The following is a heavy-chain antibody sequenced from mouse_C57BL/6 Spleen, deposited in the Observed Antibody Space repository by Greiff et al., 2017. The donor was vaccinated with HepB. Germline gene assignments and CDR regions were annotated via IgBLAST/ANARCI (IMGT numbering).Heavy chain of an antibody. J-gene: IGHJ2*01. D-gene: IGHD3-2*02. CDR1: GYTFTSYW. CDR3: ARWTAQATYFDY. Sequence: QVQLQQPGAELVMPGASVKLSCKASGYTFTSYWMHWVKQRPGQGLEWIGEIDPSDSYTNYNQKFKGKSTLTVDKSSSTAYMQLSSLTSEDSAVYYCARWTAQATYFDYWGQGTTLTVSS. V-gene: IGHV1-69*01. CDR2: IDPSDSYT.